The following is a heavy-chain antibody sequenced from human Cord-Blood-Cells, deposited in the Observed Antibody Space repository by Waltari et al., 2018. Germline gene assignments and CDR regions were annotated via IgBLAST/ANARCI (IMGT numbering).Heavy chain of an antibody. D-gene: IGHD1-1*01. J-gene: IGHJ5*02. CDR1: GYTFTGYY. V-gene: IGHV1-2*06. CDR3: ARDLDGHNWFDP. Sequence: QVQLVQSGAEVKKPGASVKVSCKDSGYTFTGYYMHWGRQAPGQGLERMGRINPNSGGTNYAQKFQGRVTMTRDTSISTAYMELSRLRSDDTAVYYCARDLDGHNWFDPWGQGTLVTVSS. CDR2: INPNSGGT.